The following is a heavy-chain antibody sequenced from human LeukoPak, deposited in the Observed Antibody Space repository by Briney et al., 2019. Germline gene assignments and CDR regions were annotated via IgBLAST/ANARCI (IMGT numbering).Heavy chain of an antibody. CDR1: GFTFSSYG. CDR3: ARVPYGDYGFDY. J-gene: IGHJ4*02. V-gene: IGHV3-33*01. Sequence: GGSLRLPCAASGFTFSSYGMHWVRQAPGKGLEWVAVIWYDGRNKYYADSVKGRFTISRDNSKNTLYLQMNSLRAEDTAVYYCARVPYGDYGFDYWGQGTLVTVSS. D-gene: IGHD4-17*01. CDR2: IWYDGRNK.